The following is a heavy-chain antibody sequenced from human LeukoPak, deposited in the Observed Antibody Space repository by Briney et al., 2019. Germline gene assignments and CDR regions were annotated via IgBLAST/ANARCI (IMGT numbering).Heavy chain of an antibody. Sequence: PGGSLRLSCAASGFIVSTNYMSWVRQAPGKGLEWVSVIYSGGSTYYADSVKGRFSISRDNSKNTLYLQMNSLRAEDTAVYYCARLRPSSEFDYWGQGTLVTVSS. CDR3: ARLRPSSEFDY. V-gene: IGHV3-66*04. CDR2: IYSGGST. D-gene: IGHD6-25*01. CDR1: GFIVSTNY. J-gene: IGHJ4*02.